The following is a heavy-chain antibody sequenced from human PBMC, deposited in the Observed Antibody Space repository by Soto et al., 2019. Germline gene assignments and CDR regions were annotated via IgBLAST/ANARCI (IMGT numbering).Heavy chain of an antibody. CDR2: ISGSGGST. D-gene: IGHD2-15*01. V-gene: IGHV3-23*01. J-gene: IGHJ4*02. CDR3: AKDLKAYCSGGSCYLFDY. Sequence: GGSLILSCAAYGFTFSSYSMSWVRQAPGKGLEWVSAISGSGGSTYYADSVKGRFTISRDNSKNTLYLQMNSLRAEDTAVYYCAKDLKAYCSGGSCYLFDYWGQGTLVTVSS. CDR1: GFTFSSYS.